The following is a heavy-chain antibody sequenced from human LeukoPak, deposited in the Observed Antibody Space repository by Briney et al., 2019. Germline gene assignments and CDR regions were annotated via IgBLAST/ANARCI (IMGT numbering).Heavy chain of an antibody. J-gene: IGHJ6*03. CDR1: GGSISSSTYY. CDR3: ARGVIYYYYYMDV. Sequence: SETLSLTCIVSGGSISSSTYYWGWIRQPPGKGLEWIGSIYYSGFTNYNPSLKSRVTISVDTSKNQFSLKLTSVTAADTAVYYCARGVIYYYYYMDVWGKGTTVTVSS. V-gene: IGHV4-39*07. CDR2: IYYSGFT. D-gene: IGHD2-21*01.